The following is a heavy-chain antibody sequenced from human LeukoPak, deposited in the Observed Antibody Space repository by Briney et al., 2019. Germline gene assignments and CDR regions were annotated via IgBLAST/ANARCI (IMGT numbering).Heavy chain of an antibody. V-gene: IGHV1-46*01. CDR3: ARDLAGGYPHLLGLVPGNYFDY. CDR2: INPSGGST. CDR1: GYTFTSYY. D-gene: IGHD3-22*01. J-gene: IGHJ4*02. Sequence: GASVKVSCKASGYTFTSYYMLWVRQAPGQGLEWMGIINPSGGSTSYAQKFQGRVTMTRDTSTSTVYMELSSLRSEDTAVYYCARDLAGGYPHLLGLVPGNYFDYWGQGTLVTVSS.